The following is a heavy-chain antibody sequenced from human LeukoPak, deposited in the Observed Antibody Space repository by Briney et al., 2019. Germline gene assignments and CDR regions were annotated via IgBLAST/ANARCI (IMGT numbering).Heavy chain of an antibody. CDR1: GDSISGSNFY. V-gene: IGHV4-39*02. CDR3: ARDLSGGRSY. J-gene: IGHJ4*02. D-gene: IGHD3-16*01. CDR2: INYSGAV. Sequence: SETLSLTCTVSGDSISGSNFYWGWIRQSPGKGLEWLGSINYSGAVLHNPSLKSRVALSADTSQNQFSLNLRSVTAADTAVYYCARDLSGGRSYWGQGTVVTVSS.